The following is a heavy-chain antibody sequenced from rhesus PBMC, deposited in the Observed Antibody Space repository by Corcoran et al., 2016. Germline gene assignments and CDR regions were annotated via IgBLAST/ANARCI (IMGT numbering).Heavy chain of an antibody. J-gene: IGHJ4*01. CDR1: GGFISDSYR. CDR3: ARGSYMNPSRFDY. D-gene: IGHD4-4*01. V-gene: IGHV4S10*01. CDR2: IYGSSTST. Sequence: QVQLQESGPGVVKPSETLSLTCAVSGGFISDSYRWSWIRQPPGKGLEWIGYIYGSSTSTNHNPSLKSRVTISKDTCKNQFSLKLSSVTAAGTAVYYCARGSYMNPSRFDYWGQGVLVTVSS.